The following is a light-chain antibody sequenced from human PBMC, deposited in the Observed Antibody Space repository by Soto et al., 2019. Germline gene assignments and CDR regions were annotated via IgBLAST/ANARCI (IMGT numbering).Light chain of an antibody. CDR3: QQYYSYPHT. CDR2: AAS. V-gene: IGKV1-8*01. J-gene: IGKJ1*01. CDR1: QGISSY. Sequence: IRMTQSPSSFSASTGDRVTITCRASQGISSYLAWYQQKPGKAPKLLIYAASTLQSGVPSRFSGSGSGTDSTLTISCLQSEDVATYYCQQYYSYPHTFGQGTKVEIK.